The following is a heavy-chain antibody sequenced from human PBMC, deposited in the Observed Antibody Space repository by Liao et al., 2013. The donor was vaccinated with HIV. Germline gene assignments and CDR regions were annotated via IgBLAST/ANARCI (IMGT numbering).Heavy chain of an antibody. CDR2: IYYSGST. CDR3: ARDPQGGQYSYFDY. Sequence: QVQLQQWGAGLLKPSETLSLTCTVSGGSISSYYWSWIRQPPGKGLEWIGYIYYSGSTYYNPSLKSRVTISVDTSKNQFSLKLSSVTAADTAVYYCARDPQGGQYSYFDYWGQGTLVTVSS. D-gene: IGHD3-16*01. J-gene: IGHJ4*02. V-gene: IGHV4-30-4*08. CDR1: GGSISSYY.